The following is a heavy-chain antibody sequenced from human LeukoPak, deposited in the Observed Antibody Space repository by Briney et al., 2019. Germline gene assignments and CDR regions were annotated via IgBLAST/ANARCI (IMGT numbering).Heavy chain of an antibody. CDR2: SPRGDVT. Sequence: GRSLRLSCAASGFTVSSNYMSWVRQAPGKGLEWVSGISPRGDVTYYKDSVRGRFTISRDNFKNTVSLQLNSLRAEDTAMYYCAKDDDWGRFNHWGQGTLVTVSS. D-gene: IGHD3-16*01. V-gene: IGHV3-53*01. J-gene: IGHJ1*01. CDR1: GFTVSSNY. CDR3: AKDDDWGRFNH.